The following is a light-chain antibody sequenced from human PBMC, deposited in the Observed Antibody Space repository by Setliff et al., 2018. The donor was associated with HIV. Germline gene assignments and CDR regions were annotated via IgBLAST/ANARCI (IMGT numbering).Light chain of an antibody. CDR1: STDVGGYAS. CDR2: DVN. Sequence: QSVLTQPRSVSGSPGQSVTIPCTTTSTDVGGYASVSWYQQLPGKAPKLMIYDVNKRPSGIPDRFSGSKSGNTASLTISGLQAADEADYYCCSYGGPSTFYVFGTGTKVTVL. J-gene: IGLJ1*01. CDR3: CSYGGPSTFYV. V-gene: IGLV2-11*01.